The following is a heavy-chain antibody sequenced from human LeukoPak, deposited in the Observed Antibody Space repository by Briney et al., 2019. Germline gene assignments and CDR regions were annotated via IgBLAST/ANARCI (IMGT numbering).Heavy chain of an antibody. CDR1: GFTFSKAW. D-gene: IGHD5-24*01. CDR3: TTSRFY. J-gene: IGHJ4*02. V-gene: IGHV3-15*01. Sequence: MPGGSLRLSCVVSGFTFSKAWMIWVRQAPGKGLEWVGRIKSNTDGGTTEYAAPVKGKFTISRDDSKNTLYLQMNRLKTEDTAIYYCTTSRFYWGQGTLVTVSS. CDR2: IKSNTDGGTT.